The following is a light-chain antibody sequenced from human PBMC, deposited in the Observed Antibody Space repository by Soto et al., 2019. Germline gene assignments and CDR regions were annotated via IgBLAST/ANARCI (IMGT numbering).Light chain of an antibody. CDR1: TSNIGTNY. CDR3: AGWDDSLSGWV. J-gene: IGLJ3*02. CDR2: RNN. V-gene: IGLV1-47*01. Sequence: QSVLTQPPSASGTPGQRGTISCSGSTSNIGTNYVYWYQQFPGTAPKLLIYRNNQRPSGVPDRFSGSKSGTSASLAISGLRSEDEADYFCAGWDDSLSGWVFGGGTKLTVL.